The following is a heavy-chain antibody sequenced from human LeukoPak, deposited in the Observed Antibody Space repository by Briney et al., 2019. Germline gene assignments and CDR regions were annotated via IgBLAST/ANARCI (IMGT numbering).Heavy chain of an antibody. Sequence: TGGPLRLSCAASGFPFSSRAVRWVRQATGKGLEWVSAISGSGGSTYYADSVKGRFTISRDNAKNTLYLQMNSLRAEDTAVYYCAKGVIETRTTEFDYWGQGTLVTVS. J-gene: IGHJ4*02. D-gene: IGHD3-16*02. V-gene: IGHV3-23*01. CDR2: ISGSGGST. CDR3: AKGVIETRTTEFDY. CDR1: GFPFSSRA.